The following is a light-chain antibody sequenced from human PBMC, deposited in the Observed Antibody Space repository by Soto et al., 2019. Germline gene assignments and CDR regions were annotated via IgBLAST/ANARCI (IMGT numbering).Light chain of an antibody. CDR2: DVS. Sequence: QSVLTQPRSVSGSPGQSVTISCTGTSSDVGAYNYVSWYQHHPGKAPKVMTYDVSERPSGVPDRFSGSKSDNKASLTISGLQAEDEADYYCCSYAGSYSWVFGGGTKLTVL. V-gene: IGLV2-11*01. J-gene: IGLJ3*02. CDR1: SSDVGAYNY. CDR3: CSYAGSYSWV.